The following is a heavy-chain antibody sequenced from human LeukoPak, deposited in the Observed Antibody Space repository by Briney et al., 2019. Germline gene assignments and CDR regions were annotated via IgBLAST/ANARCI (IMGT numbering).Heavy chain of an antibody. Sequence: SETLSLTCTVSGGSISSYYWSWIRQPPGKGLEWIGYIYYSGSTNYNPSLKSRVTISVDTSKNQFSLQLSSVTAADTAVYCCARGRRYCSSTSCTYAFDIWGQGTMVTVSS. CDR1: GGSISSYY. J-gene: IGHJ3*02. V-gene: IGHV4-59*12. CDR3: ARGRRYCSSTSCTYAFDI. CDR2: IYYSGST. D-gene: IGHD2-2*01.